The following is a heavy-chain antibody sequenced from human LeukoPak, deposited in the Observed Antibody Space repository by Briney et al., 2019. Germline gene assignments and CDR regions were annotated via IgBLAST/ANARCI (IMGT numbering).Heavy chain of an antibody. V-gene: IGHV1-69*13. CDR3: AREAPDDYDFWSGPHFDY. D-gene: IGHD3-3*01. J-gene: IGHJ4*02. CDR2: IIPIFGTA. CDR1: GGTFSSYA. Sequence: SVKVSCKASGGTFSSYAISWVRQAPGQGLEWMGGIIPIFGTANYAQKFQGRVTITADESTSTAYMELSSLRSEDTAAYYCAREAPDDYDFWSGPHFDYWGQGTLVTVSS.